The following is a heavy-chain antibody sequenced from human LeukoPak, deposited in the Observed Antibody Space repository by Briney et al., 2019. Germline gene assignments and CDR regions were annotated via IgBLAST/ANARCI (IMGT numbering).Heavy chain of an antibody. V-gene: IGHV1-46*01. Sequence: GASVKVSCKASGYTFTSYYMHWVRQAPGQGLEWMGIINPSGGSTSYAQKFQGRVTMTRDMSTSTVYMELSSLRSEDTAVYCCARDRAGYSSSWYYYYYYMDVWGKGTTVTVSS. CDR2: INPSGGST. J-gene: IGHJ6*03. D-gene: IGHD6-13*01. CDR3: ARDRAGYSSSWYYYYYYMDV. CDR1: GYTFTSYY.